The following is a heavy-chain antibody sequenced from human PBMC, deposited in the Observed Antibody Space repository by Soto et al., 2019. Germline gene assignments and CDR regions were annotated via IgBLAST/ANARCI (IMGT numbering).Heavy chain of an antibody. V-gene: IGHV1-69*01. CDR2: IIPIFGTA. CDR1: GGTFSSYG. D-gene: IGHD3-10*01. CDR3: TIEMREAAYYYGMDV. J-gene: IGHJ6*02. Sequence: QVQLVQSGAEVKKPGSTVKVSCKSSGGTFSSYGISWVRQAPGQGLEWMGGIIPIFGTAKYAQKFQGRVTITADASTNTAYMELSSLRSDDTAAYYCTIEMREAAYYYGMDVWGQGTTVTVSS.